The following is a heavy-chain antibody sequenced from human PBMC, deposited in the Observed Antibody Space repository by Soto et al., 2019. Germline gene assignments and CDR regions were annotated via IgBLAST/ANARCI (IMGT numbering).Heavy chain of an antibody. Sequence: GGSLRLSCAASGFTFSSYSMNWVRQAPGKGLEWVSSISSSSSYIYYADSVKGRFTISRDNAKNSLYLQMNSLRAEDTAVYYCARDRKPGIAVAGMADAFDIWGQGTMVTVSS. V-gene: IGHV3-21*01. CDR2: ISSSSSYI. CDR1: GFTFSSYS. J-gene: IGHJ3*02. D-gene: IGHD6-19*01. CDR3: ARDRKPGIAVAGMADAFDI.